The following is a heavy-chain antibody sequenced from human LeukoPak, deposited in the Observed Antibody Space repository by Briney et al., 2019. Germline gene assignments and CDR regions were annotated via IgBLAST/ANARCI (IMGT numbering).Heavy chain of an antibody. CDR3: ARVNKQWLVHVRWFDP. J-gene: IGHJ5*02. V-gene: IGHV4-30-4*01. CDR1: GGSISSGDYY. D-gene: IGHD6-19*01. Sequence: SETLSLTCTVSGGSISSGDYYWSWIRQPPGKGLEWIGYIYYSGSTYYNPSLKSRVTISVDTSKNQFSLKLSSVTAADTAVYYCARVNKQWLVHVRWFDPWGQGTLVTVSS. CDR2: IYYSGST.